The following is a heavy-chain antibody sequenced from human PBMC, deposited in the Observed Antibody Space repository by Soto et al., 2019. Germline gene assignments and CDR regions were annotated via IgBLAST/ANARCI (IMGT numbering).Heavy chain of an antibody. J-gene: IGHJ4*02. Sequence: PSETLSLTCTVSGGSISGHYWIWIRQSPGERLEWIGYVFYTGSTNYNPSLRSQVTLSADTSKNQFSLRLSSVTAADTAVYYCARVGSSGWSPDYWGQGTLVTVSS. CDR1: GGSISGHY. D-gene: IGHD6-19*01. CDR3: ARVGSSGWSPDY. V-gene: IGHV4-59*11. CDR2: VFYTGST.